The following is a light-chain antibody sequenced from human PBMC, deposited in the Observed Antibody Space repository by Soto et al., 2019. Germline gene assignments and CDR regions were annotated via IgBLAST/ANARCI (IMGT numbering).Light chain of an antibody. CDR3: QQYNVWST. CDR1: QSVSSN. Sequence: EIVLTQSPATLSLSPGERATLSCRASQSVSSNLAWYQQKPGQAPRLVIHGSSTRATGIPARFSGSGSGTEFTLTISSLQSEDFAVYYCQQYNVWSTFGQGTKVEIK. CDR2: GSS. V-gene: IGKV3-15*01. J-gene: IGKJ1*01.